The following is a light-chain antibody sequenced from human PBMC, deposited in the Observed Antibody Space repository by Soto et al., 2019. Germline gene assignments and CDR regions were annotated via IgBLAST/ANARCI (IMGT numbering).Light chain of an antibody. CDR3: QQSYTTPPYT. CDR2: AAS. J-gene: IGKJ2*01. CDR1: QSIGNF. V-gene: IGKV1-39*01. Sequence: IPMTQSPSSLSASVGDRVTITCRASQSIGNFLNWYQQRPGKAPKLLIYAASRLESGVPSRFIARASGTEFTLTISSRQPEDSATYYYQQSYTTPPYTFGQGTKLEIK.